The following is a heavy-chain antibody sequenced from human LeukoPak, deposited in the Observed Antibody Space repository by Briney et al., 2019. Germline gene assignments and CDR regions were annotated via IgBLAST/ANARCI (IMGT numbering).Heavy chain of an antibody. Sequence: SETLSLTCTVSGGSISSYYWSWIRQPPGKGLEWIGYIYTSGSTNYNPSLKSLVTISFDTSNNLFSLKLSSVTAADTAVYYCARLSDFWSGYYLYFQHWGQGTLVTVSS. CDR2: IYTSGST. D-gene: IGHD3-3*01. CDR3: ARLSDFWSGYYLYFQH. J-gene: IGHJ1*01. V-gene: IGHV4-4*09. CDR1: GGSISSYY.